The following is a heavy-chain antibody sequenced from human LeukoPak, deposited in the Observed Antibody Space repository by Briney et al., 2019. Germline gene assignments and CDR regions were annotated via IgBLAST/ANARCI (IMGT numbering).Heavy chain of an antibody. CDR2: VSGGGGTT. V-gene: IGHV3-23*01. CDR1: GFTFSSHA. Sequence: GGSLRLSCAASGFTFSSHAVSWVRQPPGKGLEWASSVSGGGGTTYYADSVKGRFTISRDNSKSTLYLQMNSLRAEDTAVYYCANGDAGRPSEGLDYWGRGTLVTISS. CDR3: ANGDAGRPSEGLDY. J-gene: IGHJ4*02. D-gene: IGHD6-6*01.